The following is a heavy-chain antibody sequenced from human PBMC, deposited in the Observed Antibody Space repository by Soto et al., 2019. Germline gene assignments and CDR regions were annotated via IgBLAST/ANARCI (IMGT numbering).Heavy chain of an antibody. V-gene: IGHV4-59*01. D-gene: IGHD4-17*01. J-gene: IGHJ5*02. Sequence: SETLSLTCTVSGGSIGSYHWSWVRQPPGKGLEWIASVYYTGTTNYNPSLGSRVTISIDAPENQISLKLASVTAADTAFYYCARDTVLTGMFDLWGQGTLVTVSS. CDR3: ARDTVLTGMFDL. CDR2: VYYTGTT. CDR1: GGSIGSYH.